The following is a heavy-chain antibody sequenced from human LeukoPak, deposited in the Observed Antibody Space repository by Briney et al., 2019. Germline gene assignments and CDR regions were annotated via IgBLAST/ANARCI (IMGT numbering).Heavy chain of an antibody. CDR1: GFTLSSHW. J-gene: IGHJ4*02. CDR2: INQDGSAK. Sequence: PGGSLRLSCGASGFTLSSHWMSWVRQAPGKGLEWVANINQDGSAKYYVDSVKGRFTISRDNARNSMYLQMNSLRAEDTAVYYCARWDIRGTAHQLDYWGQGTLVTVSS. CDR3: ARWDIRGTAHQLDY. D-gene: IGHD5-12*01. V-gene: IGHV3-7*01.